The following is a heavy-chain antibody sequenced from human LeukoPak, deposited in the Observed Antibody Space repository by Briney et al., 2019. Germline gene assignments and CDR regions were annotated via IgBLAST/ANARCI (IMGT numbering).Heavy chain of an antibody. CDR1: GFTFSDYY. V-gene: IGHV3-11*06. CDR2: ISGSSTFT. J-gene: IGHJ4*02. D-gene: IGHD1-14*01. Sequence: SGGSLRLSCAASGFTFSDYYMNWIRQAPGKGLEWVSYISGSSTFTNYADSVKGRFTISRDNAKNSLYLQMNSLRAEDTAVYYCARGALMAPGLFDYWGQGTLVTVSS. CDR3: ARGALMAPGLFDY.